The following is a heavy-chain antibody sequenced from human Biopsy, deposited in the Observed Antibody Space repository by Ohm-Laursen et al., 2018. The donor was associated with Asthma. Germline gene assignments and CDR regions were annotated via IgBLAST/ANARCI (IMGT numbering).Heavy chain of an antibody. J-gene: IGHJ4*02. CDR1: GFDLRDYT. CDR3: SRDFTIGSGSPFHF. Sequence: SLRLSCAASGFDLRDYTMNWVRQAPGKGLEWVASISSLSRYIYHATSLRGRFTISRDNAKRSLHLQMDSLRGDDTAVYYCSRDFTIGSGSPFHFWGRGTLVTASS. CDR2: ISSLSRYI. D-gene: IGHD3-10*01. V-gene: IGHV3-21*01.